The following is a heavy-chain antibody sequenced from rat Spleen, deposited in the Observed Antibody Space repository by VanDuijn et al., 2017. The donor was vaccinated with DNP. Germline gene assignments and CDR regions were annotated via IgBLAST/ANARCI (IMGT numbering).Heavy chain of an antibody. CDR3: ARRVPHDNYFDY. J-gene: IGHJ2*01. CDR2: ISYDGRSA. V-gene: IGHV5-29*01. D-gene: IGHD1-7*01. CDR1: GFTFNNYW. Sequence: EVQLVESGGGLVQPGNSLKLSCAASGFTFNNYWMTWIRQAPTKGLEWVVAISYDGRSAYYRDSVKGRFTISRDNEKNIGCLQMDSLRSEDTATYYCARRVPHDNYFDYWGQGVMVTVSS.